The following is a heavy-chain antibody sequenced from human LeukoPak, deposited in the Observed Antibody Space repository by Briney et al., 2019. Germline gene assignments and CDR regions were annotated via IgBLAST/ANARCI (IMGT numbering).Heavy chain of an antibody. D-gene: IGHD2-15*01. V-gene: IGHV3-23*01. CDR1: GFTFSSYA. Sequence: GGSLRLSCAASGFTFSSYAMSWVRQAPGKGLEWVSAITGSGGSTYYADSVKGRFTVSRDNSENTLYLQMNSLRAEDTAVYYCAKDGVLVVATPCYFDYWGQGTLVTVSS. CDR3: AKDGVLVVATPCYFDY. CDR2: ITGSGGST. J-gene: IGHJ4*02.